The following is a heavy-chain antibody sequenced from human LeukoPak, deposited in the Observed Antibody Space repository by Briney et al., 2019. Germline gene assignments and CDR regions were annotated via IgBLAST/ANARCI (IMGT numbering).Heavy chain of an antibody. Sequence: PGGSLRLSCAASGFTFRGNGMSWARQAPGMGLEWVSAIGSGGTTQYADSVKGRFTTSRDNSKNTLYLQMDSLRAEDTAVYYCAKAGPYYFDYWGQGTLVTVSS. CDR1: GFTFRGNG. D-gene: IGHD2-21*01. CDR3: AKAGPYYFDY. J-gene: IGHJ4*02. V-gene: IGHV3-23*01. CDR2: IGSGGTT.